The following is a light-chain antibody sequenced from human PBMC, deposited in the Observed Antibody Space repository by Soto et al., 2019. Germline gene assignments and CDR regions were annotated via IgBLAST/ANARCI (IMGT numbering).Light chain of an antibody. V-gene: IGLV2-14*01. CDR3: SSFTSSITYV. Sequence: SVLTQPASVSGSPGQSITSSCTGTSSDVGGYNSVSWYRQDPGKAPKLMIYDVTNRPSGVSNRFSGSKSGNTASLTISGLQAEDEADYYCSSFTSSITYVFGTGTKVTVL. CDR1: SSDVGGYNS. CDR2: DVT. J-gene: IGLJ1*01.